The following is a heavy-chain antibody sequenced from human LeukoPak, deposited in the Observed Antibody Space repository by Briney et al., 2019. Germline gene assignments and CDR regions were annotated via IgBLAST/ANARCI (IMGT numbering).Heavy chain of an antibody. V-gene: IGHV2-70*11. D-gene: IGHD4-17*01. J-gene: IGHJ4*02. CDR3: ARMDYGDYTSYYFDY. CDR2: IDWDDDK. CDR1: GFSLSTSGMC. Sequence: ESGPTLVNPRQTLTLTCTFSGFSLSTSGMCVSWIRQPPGKALEWLARIDWDDDKYYSTSLKTRLTISKDTSKNQVVLTMTNMDPVDTATYYCARMDYGDYTSYYFDYWGQGTLVTVSS.